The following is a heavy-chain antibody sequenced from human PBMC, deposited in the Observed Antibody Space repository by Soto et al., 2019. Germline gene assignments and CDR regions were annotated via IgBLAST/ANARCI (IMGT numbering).Heavy chain of an antibody. V-gene: IGHV3-11*04. D-gene: IGHD2-2*01. Sequence: GGSLRLSCAASGFTFSDYYMSWIRQAPGKGLEWVSYISSSSSTIYYADSVKGRFTISRDNAKNSLYLQMNSLRAEDTAVYYCARGVGYCSSTSCYYDYWGQGTLVTVSS. CDR1: GFTFSDYY. J-gene: IGHJ4*02. CDR2: ISSSSSTI. CDR3: ARGVGYCSSTSCYYDY.